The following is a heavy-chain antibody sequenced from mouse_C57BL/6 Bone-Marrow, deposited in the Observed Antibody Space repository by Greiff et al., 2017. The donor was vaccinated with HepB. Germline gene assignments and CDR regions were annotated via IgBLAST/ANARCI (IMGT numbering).Heavy chain of an antibody. D-gene: IGHD1-1*01. Sequence: EVKLMESGGGLVKPGGSLKLSCAASGFTFSDYGMHWVRQAPEKGLEWVAYISSGSSTIDYADTVKGRVTISRDNAKNTLFLQMTSLRSEDTAMYDCARGYCYGSSPFAYWGQGTLVTVSA. V-gene: IGHV5-17*01. CDR3: ARGYCYGSSPFAY. J-gene: IGHJ3*01. CDR2: ISSGSSTI. CDR1: GFTFSDYG.